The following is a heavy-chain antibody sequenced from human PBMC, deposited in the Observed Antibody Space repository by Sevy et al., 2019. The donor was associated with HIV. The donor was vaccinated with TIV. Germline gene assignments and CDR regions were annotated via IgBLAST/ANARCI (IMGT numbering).Heavy chain of an antibody. D-gene: IGHD2-15*01. CDR2: ISAYNGNT. CDR1: GYTFTSYG. J-gene: IGHJ6*02. V-gene: IGHV1-18*01. CDR3: ARARWDIVVVVAAHPYYYGMDV. Sequence: ASVKVSCKASGYTFTSYGISWVRQAPGQGLEWMGWISAYNGNTNYAQKLQGRVTMTTDTSTSTAYMELRSLRSDDTAVYYCARARWDIVVVVAAHPYYYGMDVWGQGTTVTVSS.